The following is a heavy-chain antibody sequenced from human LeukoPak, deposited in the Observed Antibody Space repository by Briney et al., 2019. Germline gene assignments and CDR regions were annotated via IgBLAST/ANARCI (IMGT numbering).Heavy chain of an antibody. CDR3: ARDGVDGGSDY. J-gene: IGHJ4*02. D-gene: IGHD3-3*01. CDR1: GFTFSRNW. Sequence: PGRSLRLSCAASGFTFSRNWMHWVRPAPGKGLVWVSRINRDGSSVSYADSVKGRFTISRDNAKNTLSLQMNTLRAEDTAVYYCARDGVDGGSDYWGQGALVTVSS. V-gene: IGHV3-74*01. CDR2: INRDGSSV.